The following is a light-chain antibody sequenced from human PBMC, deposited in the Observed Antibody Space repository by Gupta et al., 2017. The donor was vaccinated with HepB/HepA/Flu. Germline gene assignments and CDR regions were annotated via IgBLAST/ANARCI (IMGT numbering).Light chain of an antibody. V-gene: IGKV1-8*01. CDR2: AAS. CDR3: QQYYSNPIT. CDR1: QGISSY. J-gene: IGKJ5*01. Sequence: AIRMTQSPSSFSASTGDRVTITFLASQGISSYLAWYQQKPGKAPKLLIYAASTLQSGVPSRFSGSGSGTDFTLTISCLQSEDFATYYCQQYYSNPITFGQGTQVEIK.